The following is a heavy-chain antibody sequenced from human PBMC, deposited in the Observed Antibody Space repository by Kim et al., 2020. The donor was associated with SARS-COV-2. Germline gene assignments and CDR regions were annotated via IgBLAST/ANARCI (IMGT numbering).Heavy chain of an antibody. CDR2: YAT. J-gene: IGHJ4*02. D-gene: IGHD1-26*01. CDR3: IGTGSLSFDY. V-gene: IGHV3-73*01. Sequence: YATAYAASLKGRFTVSRDDSKDTAYLQMNSLKIEDTAVYYCIGTGSLSFDYWGQGTPVTVSS.